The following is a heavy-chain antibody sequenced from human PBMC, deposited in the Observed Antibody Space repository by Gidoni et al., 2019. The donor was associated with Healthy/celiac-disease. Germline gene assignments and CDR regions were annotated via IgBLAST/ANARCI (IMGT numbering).Heavy chain of an antibody. J-gene: IGHJ4*02. Sequence: QVQLVQSGAEVKKPGSSVKVSCRASGGTFSSYAISWVRQAPGQGLEWMGGIILIFGTANYSQKFQGRVTITADESTSTAYMELSSLRSEDTAVYYCARDPSSIAVGDYWGQGTLVTVSS. V-gene: IGHV1-69*01. CDR2: IILIFGTA. CDR3: ARDPSSIAVGDY. D-gene: IGHD6-19*01. CDR1: GGTFSSYA.